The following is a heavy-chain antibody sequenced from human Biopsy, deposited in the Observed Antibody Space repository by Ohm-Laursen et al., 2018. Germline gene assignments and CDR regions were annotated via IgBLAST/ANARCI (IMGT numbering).Heavy chain of an antibody. CDR3: ARDRGYYSDRTVPGYFDL. CDR2: LYNTGGT. CDR1: GGSISSYQ. Sequence: GTLSLTCTVSGGSISSYQWTWIRQPPGKGLEWIGYLYNTGGTNYNPSLKSRVTISVDTSKNQFSLKLRSVTPADTAIYYCARDRGYYSDRTVPGYFDLWGRGTLVTVSS. V-gene: IGHV4-59*01. J-gene: IGHJ2*01. D-gene: IGHD3-22*01.